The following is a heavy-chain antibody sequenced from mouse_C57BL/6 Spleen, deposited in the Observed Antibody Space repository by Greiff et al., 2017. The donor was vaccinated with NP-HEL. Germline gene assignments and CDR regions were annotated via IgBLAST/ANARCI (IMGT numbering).Heavy chain of an antibody. Sequence: QVQPKQSGAELVKPGASVKISCKASGFAFRSHWMNRVKQRPGKGLEWVGQIYPGDGDTNYNGKFKGKATLTADKSSSTAYMQVSSLTSEDAAVYFCARSGITTVVATGYAMDYWGQGTSVTVSS. CDR2: IYPGDGDT. V-gene: IGHV1-80*01. D-gene: IGHD1-1*01. CDR3: ARSGITTVVATGYAMDY. J-gene: IGHJ4*01. CDR1: GFAFRSHW.